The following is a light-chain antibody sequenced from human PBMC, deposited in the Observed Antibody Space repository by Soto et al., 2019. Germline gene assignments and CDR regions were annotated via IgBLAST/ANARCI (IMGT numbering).Light chain of an antibody. CDR3: SSHGGSNNPYV. J-gene: IGLJ1*01. Sequence: QSALTQPPSASGSPGQSVAISCTGTSSDIGGYNFVSWYQQHPGKAPKLMIYDVTKRPSGVPDRFSVSKSGNTATLIVSGLQAEDEADYYCSSHGGSNNPYVFGPGTKVTV. CDR2: DVT. V-gene: IGLV2-8*01. CDR1: SSDIGGYNF.